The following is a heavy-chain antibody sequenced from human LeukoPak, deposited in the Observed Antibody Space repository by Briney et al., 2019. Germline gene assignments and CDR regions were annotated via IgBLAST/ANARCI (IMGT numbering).Heavy chain of an antibody. D-gene: IGHD2-15*01. Sequence: GGSLRLSCAASGFTFSSYSMNWVRQAPGKGLEWVASISSSSGYIFYADSVKGRFTVSRDNAKNSLYLQISNLRAEDTALYYCARDRGYCSSGSCYGLYFDSWGQGTLVTVSS. CDR3: ARDRGYCSSGSCYGLYFDS. CDR2: ISSSSGYI. V-gene: IGHV3-21*01. J-gene: IGHJ4*02. CDR1: GFTFSSYS.